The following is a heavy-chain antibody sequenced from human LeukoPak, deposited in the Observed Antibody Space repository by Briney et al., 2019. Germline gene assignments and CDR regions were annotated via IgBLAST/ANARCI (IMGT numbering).Heavy chain of an antibody. Sequence: PGGSLRLFCAASGFTFSSYAMHWVRQAPGKGLEWVAVISYDGSNKYYADSVKGRFTISRVNSKNTLYLQMNSLRAEDTAVYYCARDPFFGGLLWSTFDYWGQGTLVTVSS. J-gene: IGHJ4*02. CDR2: ISYDGSNK. CDR3: ARDPFFGGLLWSTFDY. D-gene: IGHD3-10*01. CDR1: GFTFSSYA. V-gene: IGHV3-30-3*01.